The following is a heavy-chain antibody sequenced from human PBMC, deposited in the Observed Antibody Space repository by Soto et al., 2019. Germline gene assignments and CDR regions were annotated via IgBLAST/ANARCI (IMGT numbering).Heavy chain of an antibody. J-gene: IGHJ4*02. V-gene: IGHV1-2*04. Sequence: ASEVSCKASGYTFTGYYMHWVRQAPGQGLEWMGWINPNSGGTNYAQKFQGWVTMTRDTSISTAYMELSRLRSDDTAVYYCASGGPISIAARSFDYWGQGTMVTVFS. CDR1: GYTFTGYY. CDR2: INPNSGGT. CDR3: ASGGPISIAARSFDY. D-gene: IGHD6-6*01.